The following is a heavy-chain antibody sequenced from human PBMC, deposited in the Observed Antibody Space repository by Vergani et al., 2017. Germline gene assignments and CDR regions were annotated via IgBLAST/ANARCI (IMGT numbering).Heavy chain of an antibody. Sequence: QLQLQESGPGLVKPSETLSLTCTVSGGSISSSSYYWGWIRQPPGKGLEWIGSIYYSGSTYYNPSLKSRVTISVDTSTNQFSLKLSSVTAADTAVYYCARRTIYDFWSGYHIADAFDIWGQGTMVTVSS. CDR3: ARRTIYDFWSGYHIADAFDI. CDR1: GGSISSSSYY. CDR2: IYYSGST. D-gene: IGHD3-3*01. V-gene: IGHV4-39*01. J-gene: IGHJ3*02.